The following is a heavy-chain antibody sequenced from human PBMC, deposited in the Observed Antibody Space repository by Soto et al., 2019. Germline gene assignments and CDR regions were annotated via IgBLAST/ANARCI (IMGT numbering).Heavy chain of an antibody. CDR3: ARDQYYDILTGTTYYYYGMDV. CDR2: INPIGGST. D-gene: IGHD3-9*01. J-gene: IGHJ6*02. CDR1: GYTFTSYY. V-gene: IGHV1-46*01. Sequence: EATVQVSCKASGYTFTSYYMHWVLLAPGQGLEWMGIINPIGGSTSYAQKFQGRVTMTRDTSTSTVYMELSSLRSEDTAVYYCARDQYYDILTGTTYYYYGMDVWGQGTKVTVSS.